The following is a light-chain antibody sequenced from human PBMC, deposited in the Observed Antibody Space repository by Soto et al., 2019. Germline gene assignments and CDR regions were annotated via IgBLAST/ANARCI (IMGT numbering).Light chain of an antibody. CDR2: AAS. J-gene: IGKJ5*01. CDR1: QSISSY. V-gene: IGKV1-39*01. Sequence: DIQMTQSPSSLSASVGDRVTITCRASQSISSYLNRYQQKPGKAPKLLIYAASIMQSGVPSRFSGRGCGSDFTLTNSSLQTEDFVTYYCQQDYNTPPTFGQGTLLYIK. CDR3: QQDYNTPPT.